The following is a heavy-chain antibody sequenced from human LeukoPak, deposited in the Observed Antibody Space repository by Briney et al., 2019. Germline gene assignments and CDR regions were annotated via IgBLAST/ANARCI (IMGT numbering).Heavy chain of an antibody. V-gene: IGHV4-30-4*01. D-gene: IGHD3-10*01. CDR3: ARYGSGSYYSQTYYFDY. CDR2: IYYSGST. J-gene: IGHJ4*02. Sequence: SETLSLTCTVSGGSISSGDYYWSWIRQPPGKGLEWIGYIYYSGSTYYNPSLKSRVTISVDTSKNQLSLKLSSVTAADTAVYYCARYGSGSYYSQTYYFDYWGQGTLVTVSS. CDR1: GGSISSGDYY.